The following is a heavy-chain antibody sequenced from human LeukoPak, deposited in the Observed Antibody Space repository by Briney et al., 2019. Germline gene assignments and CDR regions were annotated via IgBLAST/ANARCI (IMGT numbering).Heavy chain of an antibody. V-gene: IGHV1-2*02. J-gene: IGHJ3*02. CDR2: INPNNGAT. CDR1: GYTFIAYY. Sequence: ASVKVSCKASGYTFIAYYIHWVRQAPGQGLEYMGWINPNNGATNYAQKFQGRVTMTRDTSSTTVHMELRRLRSDDTAVYYCARDAEATDDAFDIWGQGTMVTVSS. CDR3: ARDAEATDDAFDI.